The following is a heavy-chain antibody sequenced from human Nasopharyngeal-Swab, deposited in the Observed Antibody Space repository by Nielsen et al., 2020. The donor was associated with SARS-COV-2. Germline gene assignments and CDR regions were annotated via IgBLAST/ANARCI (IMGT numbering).Heavy chain of an antibody. D-gene: IGHD3-22*01. V-gene: IGHV4-39*07. J-gene: IGHJ4*02. CDR1: GGSISSGSYY. Sequence: SETLSLTCTVSGGSISSGSYYWSWIRQPPGKGLEWIGEINHSGSTNYNPSLKSRVTISVDTSKNQFSLKLSSVTAADTAVCYCARGPLTNYDSSGYYCDYWGQGTLVTVSS. CDR3: ARGPLTNYDSSGYYCDY. CDR2: INHSGST.